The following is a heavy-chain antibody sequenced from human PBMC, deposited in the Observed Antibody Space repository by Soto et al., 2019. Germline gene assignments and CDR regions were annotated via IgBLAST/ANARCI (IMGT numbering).Heavy chain of an antibody. Sequence: QVQVQQWGAGLLKPSETLSLTCEVFGGSLSGVHWTWIRQSPGEGLEWIGEITHFGGTNSNPSLKSRVTISADTSTNLFSLNLTSVTAAAAAVYYCAGGRGNVWELPVHWGQGTLVTVSS. D-gene: IGHD1-26*01. J-gene: IGHJ4*02. CDR2: ITHFGGT. CDR3: AGGRGNVWELPVH. CDR1: GGSLSGVH. V-gene: IGHV4-34*01.